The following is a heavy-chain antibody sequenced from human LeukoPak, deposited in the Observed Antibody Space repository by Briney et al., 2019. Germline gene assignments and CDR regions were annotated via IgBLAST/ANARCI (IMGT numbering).Heavy chain of an antibody. D-gene: IGHD6-19*01. CDR2: IIPIFGTA. J-gene: IGHJ4*02. CDR1: GGTFSSYA. V-gene: IGHV1-69*13. Sequence: ASVKVSCKASGGTFSSYAISWVRQAPGQGLEWMGGIIPIFGTANYAQKFQGRVTITADESTSTAYMELSSLRSEDTAVYYCARDSSGWYSGYFDYWGQGTLVTVSS. CDR3: ARDSSGWYSGYFDY.